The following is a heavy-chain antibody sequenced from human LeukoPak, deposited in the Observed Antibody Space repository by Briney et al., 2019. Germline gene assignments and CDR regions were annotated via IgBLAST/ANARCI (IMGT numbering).Heavy chain of an antibody. J-gene: IGHJ4*02. Sequence: PSETLSLTCSVSDGSISPYYWSWIRQPPGKGLEWIGYIYYSGSTNYNPSLKSRVTISVDTSKNQFSLKLSSVTAADTAVYYCARGTAMVRFDYWGQGTLVTVSS. D-gene: IGHD5-18*01. V-gene: IGHV4-59*01. CDR3: ARGTAMVRFDY. CDR1: DGSISPYY. CDR2: IYYSGST.